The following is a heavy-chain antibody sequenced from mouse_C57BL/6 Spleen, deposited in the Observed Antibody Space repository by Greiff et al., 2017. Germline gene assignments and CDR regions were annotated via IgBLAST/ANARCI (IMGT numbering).Heavy chain of an antibody. D-gene: IGHD2-3*01. CDR3: AREGPYDDYYKDYAMDY. V-gene: IGHV1-82*01. CDR2: IYPGDGDT. Sequence: QVQLQQSGPELVKPGASVKISCKASGYAFSSSWMNWVKQRPGKGLEWIGRIYPGDGDTNYNGKFKGKATLAADKSSSTAYMQLSSLTSEDSAVYVCAREGPYDDYYKDYAMDYWGQGTSVTVSS. J-gene: IGHJ4*01. CDR1: GYAFSSSW.